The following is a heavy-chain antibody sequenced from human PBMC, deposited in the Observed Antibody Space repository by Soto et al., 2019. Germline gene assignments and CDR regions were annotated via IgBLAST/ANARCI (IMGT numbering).Heavy chain of an antibody. CDR2: IYYSGST. CDR3: ARDGGQGSWYTIPHWFDP. V-gene: IGHV4-59*01. Sequence: QMQLQESGPGLVKPSETLSLTCTVSGGSISSYYWSWIRQPPGKGLEWIGYIYYSGSTNYNPSLKSRVTISLDTSKNQFSLNLSSVTAADTAMYYCARDGGQGSWYTIPHWFDPWGQGTLVTVSS. CDR1: GGSISSYY. J-gene: IGHJ5*02. D-gene: IGHD6-13*01.